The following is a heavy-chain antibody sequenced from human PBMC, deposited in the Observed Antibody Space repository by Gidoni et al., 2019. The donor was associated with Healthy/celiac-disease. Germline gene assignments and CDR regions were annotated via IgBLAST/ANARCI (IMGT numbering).Heavy chain of an antibody. V-gene: IGHV1-69*01. CDR3: ARAIHYDSSGYYLAFDI. CDR1: GGTFSSSA. J-gene: IGHJ3*02. D-gene: IGHD3-22*01. CDR2: IIPIFGTA. Sequence: QVQLVQSGAEVKKPGSSVKVSCKASGGTFSSSAISWVRQAPGQGLEWMGGIIPIFGTANYAQKFQGRVTITADESTSTAYMELSSLRSEDTAVYYCARAIHYDSSGYYLAFDIWGQGTMVTVSS.